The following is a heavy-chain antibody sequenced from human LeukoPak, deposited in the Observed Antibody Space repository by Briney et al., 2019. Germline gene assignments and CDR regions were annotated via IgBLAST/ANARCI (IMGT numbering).Heavy chain of an antibody. CDR3: AKDLMRDRWFGES. D-gene: IGHD3-10*01. CDR1: GFTFTYYG. J-gene: IGHJ5*02. V-gene: IGHV3-30*02. CDR2: IRYEGKEK. Sequence: PGGSLRLSCVASGFTFTYYGMHWVRQAPGKGLEWVAFIRYEGKEKFYADSVKGRFTISRDNSQNTLYLEMNSLKTADTGVYYCAKDLMRDRWFGESWGQGTQVTVSS.